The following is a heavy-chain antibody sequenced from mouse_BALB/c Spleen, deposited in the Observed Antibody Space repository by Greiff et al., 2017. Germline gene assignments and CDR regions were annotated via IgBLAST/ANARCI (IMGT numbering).Heavy chain of an antibody. V-gene: IGHV1-87*01. J-gene: IGHJ4*01. D-gene: IGHD3-3*01. Sequence: VKLVESGAELARPGASVKLSCKASGYTFTSYWMQWVKQRPGQGLEWIGAIYPGDGDTRYTQKFKGKATLTAYKSSSTAYMQLSSLASEDSAVYYCARGGRNYAMDYWGQGTSVTVSS. CDR1: GYTFTSYW. CDR2: IYPGDGDT. CDR3: ARGGRNYAMDY.